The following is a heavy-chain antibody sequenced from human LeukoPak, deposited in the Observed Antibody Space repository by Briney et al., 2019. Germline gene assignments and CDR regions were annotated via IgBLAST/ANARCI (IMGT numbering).Heavy chain of an antibody. D-gene: IGHD6-19*01. V-gene: IGHV4-34*01. CDR3: ARLYSGWYGDY. Sequence: SETLSLTCAVYGGSFSGYYWSWIRQPPGKGLEWIGEINHSGSTNYNPSLKSRVTISVDTSKNQFSLKPSSVTAADTAVYYCARLYSGWYGDYWGQGTLVTVSS. CDR1: GGSFSGYY. J-gene: IGHJ4*02. CDR2: INHSGST.